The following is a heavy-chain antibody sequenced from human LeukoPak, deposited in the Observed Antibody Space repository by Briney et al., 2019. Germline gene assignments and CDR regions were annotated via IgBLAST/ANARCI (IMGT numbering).Heavy chain of an antibody. CDR1: GYTFNSHG. V-gene: IGHV1-18*01. Sequence: ASVKVSCKTSGYTFNSHGISWVRQAPGQGLEWMGWIRPYDGNTKYAQNFQGRVTMTTDTSTSTAYMELRSLRSDDTAVYYCARDFHSSGYYHYFHYWGQGTLVTVSS. D-gene: IGHD3-22*01. CDR2: IRPYDGNT. J-gene: IGHJ4*02. CDR3: ARDFHSSGYYHYFHY.